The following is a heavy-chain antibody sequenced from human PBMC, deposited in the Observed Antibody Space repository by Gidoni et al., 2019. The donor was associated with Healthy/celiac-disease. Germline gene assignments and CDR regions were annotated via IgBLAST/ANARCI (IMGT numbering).Heavy chain of an antibody. J-gene: IGHJ5*02. Sequence: QVQLVASGGGVVQPGRSLRLSCAASGVTFSSYGMHWVRQAPGKGLEWVAVISYDGSNKYYADSVKGRFTISRDNSKNTLYLQMNSLRAEDTAVYYCAKDRRVVIIGWFDPWGQGTLVTVSS. V-gene: IGHV3-30*18. CDR2: ISYDGSNK. CDR1: GVTFSSYG. D-gene: IGHD3-3*01. CDR3: AKDRRVVIIGWFDP.